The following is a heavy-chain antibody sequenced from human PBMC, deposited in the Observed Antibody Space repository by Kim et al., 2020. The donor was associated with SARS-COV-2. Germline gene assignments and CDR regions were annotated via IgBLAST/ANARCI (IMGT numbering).Heavy chain of an antibody. J-gene: IGHJ4*02. V-gene: IGHV3-33*05. Sequence: GGSLRLSCAASGFTFSSYGMHWVRQAPGKGLEWVAVISYDGSNKYYADSVKGRFTISRDNSKNTLYLQMNSLRAEDTAVYYCARMMVAGTPSLFDYWGQGTLVTVSS. CDR2: ISYDGSNK. D-gene: IGHD6-19*01. CDR3: ARMMVAGTPSLFDY. CDR1: GFTFSSYG.